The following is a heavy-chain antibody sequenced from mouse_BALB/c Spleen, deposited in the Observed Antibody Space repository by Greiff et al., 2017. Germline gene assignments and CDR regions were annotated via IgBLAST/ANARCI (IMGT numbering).Heavy chain of an antibody. CDR3: ARDGGGGNYDYAMDY. V-gene: IGHV7-1*02. J-gene: IGHJ4*01. Sequence: EVKLVESGGGLVQPGGSLCLSCATSGFTFSDFYMEWVRQPPGKRLVGIAASRNKANDYTTEYSASVKGRFIVSRDTSQSILYLQMNALRAEDTAKYDCARDGGGGNYDYAMDYWGQGTSVTVSS. D-gene: IGHD2-1*01. CDR1: GFTFSDFY. CDR2: SRNKANDYTT.